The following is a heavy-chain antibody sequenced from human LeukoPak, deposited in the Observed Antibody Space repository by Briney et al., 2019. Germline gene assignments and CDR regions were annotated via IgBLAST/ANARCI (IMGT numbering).Heavy chain of an antibody. J-gene: IGHJ6*02. CDR3: AKDAFVVVTSYVYYYYGMDV. V-gene: IGHV3-30*04. D-gene: IGHD2-21*02. Sequence: GGSLRLSCAASGFTFSSYAMHWVRQAPGKGLEWVAVISYDGSSRYYADSVKGRFTISRDNSKNTLYLQMNSLRAEDTAVYYCAKDAFVVVTSYVYYYYGMDVWGQGTTVTVSS. CDR2: ISYDGSSR. CDR1: GFTFSSYA.